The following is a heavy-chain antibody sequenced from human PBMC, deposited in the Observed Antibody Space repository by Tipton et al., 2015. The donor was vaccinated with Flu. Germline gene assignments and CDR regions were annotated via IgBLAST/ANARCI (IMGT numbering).Heavy chain of an antibody. CDR2: ISGSGEST. CDR1: GFTFTSHA. D-gene: IGHD3-10*01. CDR3: AKTRITMVRGVIPYFDY. V-gene: IGHV3-23*01. Sequence: GSLRLSCAASGFTFTSHAMSWVRQAPGKGLEWLSAISGSGESTYYADSVKGRFTISRDKSENTLSLQMNSLRAEDTAVYYCAKTRITMVRGVIPYFDYWGQGTLVTVSS. J-gene: IGHJ4*02.